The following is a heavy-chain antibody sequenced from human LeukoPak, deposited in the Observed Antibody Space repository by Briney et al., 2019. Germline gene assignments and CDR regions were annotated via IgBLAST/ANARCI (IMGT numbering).Heavy chain of an antibody. D-gene: IGHD3-16*01. CDR1: GFTFSSYW. J-gene: IGHJ6*02. CDR3: ARGGGLDV. Sequence: GGSLRLSCAASGFTFSSYWMNWARQAPGKGLEWVASTNHNGNVNYYVDSVKGRFTISRDNAKNSLYLQMSNLRAEDTAVYFCARGGGLDVWGQGATVTVSS. CDR2: TNHNGNVN. V-gene: IGHV3-7*03.